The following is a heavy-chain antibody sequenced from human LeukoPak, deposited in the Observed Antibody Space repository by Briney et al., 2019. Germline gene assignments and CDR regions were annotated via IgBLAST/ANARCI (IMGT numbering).Heavy chain of an antibody. D-gene: IGHD6-13*01. CDR1: GYSISSGYY. J-gene: IGHJ5*02. CDR3: ARQAKYSSSWYPIGWFDP. Sequence: SETLSLTCTVSGYSISSGYYWGWIRQPPGKGLECIGTMYHSGSTFYNPSLKSRVTISVDTSKNQFSLKLSSVTAADTAVYYCARQAKYSSSWYPIGWFDPWGQGTLVTVSS. CDR2: MYHSGST. V-gene: IGHV4-38-2*02.